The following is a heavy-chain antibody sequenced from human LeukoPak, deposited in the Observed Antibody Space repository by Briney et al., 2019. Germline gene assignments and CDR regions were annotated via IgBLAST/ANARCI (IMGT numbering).Heavy chain of an antibody. Sequence: SETLSLTCTVSGYSISSGYYWGWIRQPPGKGLEWIGSIYHSGSTYYNPSLKSRVTISVDTSKNQFSLKLSSVTAADTAVYYCARTMIVVEDYFDYWGQGTLVTVSS. CDR1: GYSISSGYY. CDR2: IYHSGST. CDR3: ARTMIVVEDYFDY. D-gene: IGHD3-22*01. J-gene: IGHJ4*02. V-gene: IGHV4-38-2*02.